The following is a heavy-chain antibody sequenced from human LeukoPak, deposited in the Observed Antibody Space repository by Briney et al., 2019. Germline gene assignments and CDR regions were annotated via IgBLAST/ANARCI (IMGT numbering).Heavy chain of an antibody. V-gene: IGHV4-61*08. CDR2: IYYSGST. CDR1: GGSISSGGYS. D-gene: IGHD3-3*01. CDR3: ARLGDGKTYYDFWSDSPGYYYGMDV. J-gene: IGHJ6*02. Sequence: SQTLSLTCAVSGGSISSGGYSWSWIRQPPGKGLEWIGYIYYSGSTNYNPSLKSRVTISVDTSKNQFSLKLSSVTAADTAVYYCARLGDGKTYYDFWSDSPGYYYGMDVWGQGTTVTVSS.